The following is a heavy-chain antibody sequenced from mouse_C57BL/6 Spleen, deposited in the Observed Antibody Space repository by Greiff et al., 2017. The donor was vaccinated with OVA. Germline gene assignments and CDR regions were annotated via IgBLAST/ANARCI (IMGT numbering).Heavy chain of an antibody. CDR2: IHPNSGST. V-gene: IGHV1-64*01. J-gene: IGHJ4*01. CDR3: ATIYYEAMDY. D-gene: IGHD2-4*01. CDR1: GYTFTSYW. Sequence: VKLQQPGAELVKPGASVKLSCKASGYTFTSYWMHWVKQRPGQGLEWIGMIHPNSGSTNYNEKFKSKATLTVDKSSSTAYMQLSSLTSEDSAVYYCATIYYEAMDYWGQGTSVTVSS.